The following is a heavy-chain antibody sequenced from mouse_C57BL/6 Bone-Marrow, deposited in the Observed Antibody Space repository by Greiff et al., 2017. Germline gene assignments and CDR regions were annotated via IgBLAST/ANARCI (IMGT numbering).Heavy chain of an antibody. V-gene: IGHV2-2*01. CDR1: GFSLTSCG. CDR2: IWSGGST. CDR3: ARRGFAY. J-gene: IGHJ3*01. Sequence: VQLQPSGPGLVQPSQRLSITCTVTGFSLTSCGVHWVRQSPGKGLEWLGVIWSGGSTDYTAAFISRRRISKNKYKSQVIIKMNSLQADDTAIDYCARRGFAYWGQGTLVTVSA.